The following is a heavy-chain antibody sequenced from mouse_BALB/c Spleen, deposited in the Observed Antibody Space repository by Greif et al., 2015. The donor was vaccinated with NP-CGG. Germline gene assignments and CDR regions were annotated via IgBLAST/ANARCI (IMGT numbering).Heavy chain of an antibody. CDR2: IRLKSNNYAT. V-gene: IGHV6-6*02. Sequence: EVKLQESGGGLVQPGGSMKLSCVASGFTFSNYWMNWVRQSPEKGLEWVAEIRLKSNNYATHYAESVKGRFTISRDDSKSSVYLQMNNLRAEDTGIYYCRGGDFYFDYWGQGTTLTVSS. J-gene: IGHJ2*01. CDR1: GFTFSNYW. CDR3: RGGDFYFDY.